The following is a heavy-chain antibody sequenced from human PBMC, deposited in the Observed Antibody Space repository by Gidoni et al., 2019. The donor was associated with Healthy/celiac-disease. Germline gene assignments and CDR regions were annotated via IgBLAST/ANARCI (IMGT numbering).Heavy chain of an antibody. D-gene: IGHD4-4*01. CDR2: ISYDGSNK. Sequence: QVQLVESGGGVVQPGRSLRLSCAASGFTFSSYAMHWVRQAPGKGLEWVAVISYDGSNKYYADSVKGRFTISRDNSKNTLYLQMNSLRAEDTAVYYCARDPALYSNYGYYFDYWGQGTLVTVSS. J-gene: IGHJ4*02. CDR1: GFTFSSYA. CDR3: ARDPALYSNYGYYFDY. V-gene: IGHV3-30-3*01.